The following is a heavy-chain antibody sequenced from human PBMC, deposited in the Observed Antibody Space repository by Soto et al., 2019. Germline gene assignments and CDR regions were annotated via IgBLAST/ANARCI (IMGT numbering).Heavy chain of an antibody. CDR3: AKEAMGLTTVVTPSDY. D-gene: IGHD4-17*01. V-gene: IGHV3-30*18. Sequence: QVQLVESGGGVVQPGRSLRLSCAASGFTFSSYGMHWVRQAPGKGLEWVAVISYDGSNKYYADSVKGRFTISRDNSKNTLYLQMNSLRAEDTAVYYCAKEAMGLTTVVTPSDYWGQGTLVAVSS. CDR1: GFTFSSYG. J-gene: IGHJ4*02. CDR2: ISYDGSNK.